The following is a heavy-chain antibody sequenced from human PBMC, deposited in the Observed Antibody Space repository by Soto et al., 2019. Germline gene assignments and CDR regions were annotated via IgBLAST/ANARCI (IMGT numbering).Heavy chain of an antibody. V-gene: IGHV3-9*01. J-gene: IGHJ4*02. CDR3: AKDDCSSTSCYAGFDY. D-gene: IGHD2-2*01. CDR2: ISWNSGSI. Sequence: EVQLVESGGGLVQPGRSLRLSCAASGFTFDDYAMHWVRQAPGKGPEWVSGISWNSGSIGYADSVKGRFTISRDNAKNSLYLQMNSLRAEDTALYYCAKDDCSSTSCYAGFDYWGQGTLVTVSS. CDR1: GFTFDDYA.